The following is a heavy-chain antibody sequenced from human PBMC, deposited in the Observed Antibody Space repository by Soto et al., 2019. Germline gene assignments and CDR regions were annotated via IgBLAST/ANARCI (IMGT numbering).Heavy chain of an antibody. Sequence: ASVKVSCKASGDMFDTYTITWMRQAPGRGLEWVGGIIPRSAKSNYAQKFEGRVTITADESTSTAYMELSSLRSDDTAVYYCAMHYYGSGSYYPNNWFDPWGQGTLVTAPQ. CDR3: AMHYYGSGSYYPNNWFDP. V-gene: IGHV1-69*13. CDR2: IIPRSAKS. D-gene: IGHD3-10*01. CDR1: GDMFDTYT. J-gene: IGHJ5*02.